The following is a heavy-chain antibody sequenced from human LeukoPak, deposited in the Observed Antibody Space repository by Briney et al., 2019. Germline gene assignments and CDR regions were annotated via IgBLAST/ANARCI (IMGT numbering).Heavy chain of an antibody. J-gene: IGHJ6*02. CDR1: GSTFTGYY. D-gene: IGHD2-15*01. CDR3: AGEGGSSPYYYYGMDV. V-gene: IGHV1-2*02. CDR2: INPNSGGT. Sequence: ASVKVSCKASGSTFTGYYMHWVRQAPGPGLEWMGWINPNSGGTNYAQKFQGRVTMTSDTSISTAYMERSRLISDDTALYYCAGEGGSSPYYYYGMDVWGQGTTVTVSS.